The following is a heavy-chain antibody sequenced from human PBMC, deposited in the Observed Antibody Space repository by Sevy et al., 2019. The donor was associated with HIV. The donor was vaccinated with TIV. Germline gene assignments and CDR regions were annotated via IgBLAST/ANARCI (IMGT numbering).Heavy chain of an antibody. CDR2: ISSSGDHI. CDR1: GFTFNAYS. CDR3: ASFSGSY. Sequence: GGSLRLSCAASGFTFNAYSMNWVHQAPGKGLEWVSSISSSGDHIYYADSVKGRFTVSRDNAKNSLYLQINSLRVEDTAVYYCASFSGSYWGQGTLVTVSS. D-gene: IGHD1-26*01. V-gene: IGHV3-21*01. J-gene: IGHJ4*02.